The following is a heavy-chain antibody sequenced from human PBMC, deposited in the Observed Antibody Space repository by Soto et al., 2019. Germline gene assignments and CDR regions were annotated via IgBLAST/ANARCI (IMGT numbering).Heavy chain of an antibody. J-gene: IGHJ4*02. Sequence: QVQLVESGGGVVQPGRSLRLSCAASGFTFSRHGMHWVRQAPGKGLEWVALISYDGSNKYYADSVKGRFTISRDNSKNPLFLQMNSLRAEDTAVYYCAKETGIQFDYWGQGTLVTVSS. CDR3: AKETGIQFDY. D-gene: IGHD3-3*02. CDR1: GFTFSRHG. V-gene: IGHV3-30*18. CDR2: ISYDGSNK.